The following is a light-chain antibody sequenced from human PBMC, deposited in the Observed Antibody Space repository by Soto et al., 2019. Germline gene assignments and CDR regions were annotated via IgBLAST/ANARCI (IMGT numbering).Light chain of an antibody. Sequence: QSALTQPASVSGSPGQSITISCTGTSSDVGGYNYVSWYQHQPGKAPKFMIYDVSNRPSGVSNRFSGSKSGNTASLTISGLQAEDEADYYCCSYTTSNTRQIVFGTGTKVTVL. V-gene: IGLV2-14*03. CDR1: SSDVGGYNY. CDR2: DVS. J-gene: IGLJ1*01. CDR3: CSYTTSNTRQIV.